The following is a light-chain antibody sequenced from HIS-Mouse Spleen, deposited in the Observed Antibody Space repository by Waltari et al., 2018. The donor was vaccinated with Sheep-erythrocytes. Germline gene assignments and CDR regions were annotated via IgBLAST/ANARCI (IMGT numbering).Light chain of an antibody. CDR3: SSYTSSSTWV. V-gene: IGLV2-14*01. J-gene: IGLJ3*02. CDR1: SSDVGGYNY. Sequence: SALTQPASVSGSPGQSITISCTGTSSDVGGYNYVSWYQQHPGKAPKLMIYEVSNRPSGVSNRFSGSKSGNTDSLTIPGLQAEDEADYYCSSYTSSSTWVFGGGTKLTVL. CDR2: EVS.